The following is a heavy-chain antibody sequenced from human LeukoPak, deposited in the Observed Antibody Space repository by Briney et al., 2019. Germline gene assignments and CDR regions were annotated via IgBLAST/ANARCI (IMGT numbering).Heavy chain of an antibody. J-gene: IGHJ4*02. V-gene: IGHV4-59*08. CDR1: GGSISSYY. Sequence: PSEPLSLTCTVSGGSISSYYWSWIRQPPRKGLEWIAYIHYSGSTNYNPSLKSRVTISVDTSKNQFSLKLTSVTAADTAVYYCARHGTGGVYDYWGQGTVVTVSS. CDR3: ARHGTGGVYDY. D-gene: IGHD1-1*01. CDR2: IHYSGST.